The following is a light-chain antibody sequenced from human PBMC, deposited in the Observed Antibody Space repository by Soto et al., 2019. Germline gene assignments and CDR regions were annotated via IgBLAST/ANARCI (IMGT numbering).Light chain of an antibody. J-gene: IGKJ4*02. V-gene: IGKV3-11*01. Sequence: EIVLTQSPSTLSLSPGERATLSCRASQSVSSYLAWYQQKPGQAPRLLIYDASNRATGLPARFSGSGSGTDFTLTSSSLDPEDFAFYYCQQRSNWLTFGGGTKVEIK. CDR1: QSVSSY. CDR2: DAS. CDR3: QQRSNWLT.